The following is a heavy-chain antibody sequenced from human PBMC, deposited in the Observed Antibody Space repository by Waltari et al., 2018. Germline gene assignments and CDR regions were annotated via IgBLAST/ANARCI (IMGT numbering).Heavy chain of an antibody. Sequence: QVQLQESGPGLVKPSQNLSLTCTVSGGSINVGGYFWSWIRQHPWKGLEWLGYMYYSGSTYYNPPRKSRLTMSVDTSKNQFSLKLTSVTAADTAVYYCARVSPAAALDYWGPGTLVTVSS. CDR3: ARVSPAAALDY. CDR2: MYYSGST. J-gene: IGHJ4*02. V-gene: IGHV4-31*03. D-gene: IGHD6-13*01. CDR1: GGSINVGGYF.